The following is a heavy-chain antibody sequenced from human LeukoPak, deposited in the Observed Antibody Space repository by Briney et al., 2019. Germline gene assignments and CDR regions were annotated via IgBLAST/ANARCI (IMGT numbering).Heavy chain of an antibody. V-gene: IGHV3-23*01. CDR2: VSGSGGST. J-gene: IGHJ4*02. D-gene: IGHD1-26*01. CDR3: AKDSHSGTYFDS. CDR1: GFTFSSYD. Sequence: GGSLRLSCAASGFTFSSYDMSWVRQAPGKGLEWVSAVSGSGGSTYNADSVKGRFTISRDNSKSTLFLQMNSLRAEDTAVYYCAKDSHSGTYFDSWGRGTLVTVSS.